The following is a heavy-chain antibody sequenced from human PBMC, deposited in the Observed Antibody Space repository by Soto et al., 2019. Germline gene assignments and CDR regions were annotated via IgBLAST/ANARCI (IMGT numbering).Heavy chain of an antibody. J-gene: IGHJ4*02. CDR1: GGSFSGYY. Sequence: PSETLSLTCAVYGGSFSGYYWTWIRQPPGTGLEWIGEINHSGSTNYNPSLKSRVTISVDTSRNQFSLKLSSVTAVDTAVYYCATISNVATPGPIASWGQGALVTVS. CDR2: INHSGST. CDR3: ATISNVATPGPIAS. V-gene: IGHV4-34*01. D-gene: IGHD6-13*01.